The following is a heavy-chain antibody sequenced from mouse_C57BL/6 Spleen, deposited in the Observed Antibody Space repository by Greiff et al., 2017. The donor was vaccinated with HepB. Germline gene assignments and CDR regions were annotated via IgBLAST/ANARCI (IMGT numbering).Heavy chain of an antibody. V-gene: IGHV1-82*01. J-gene: IGHJ2*01. Sequence: VKLMESGPELVKPGASVKISCKASGYAFSSSWMNWVKQRPGKGLEWIGRIYPGDGDTNYNGKFKGKATLTADKSSSTAYMQLSSLTSEDSAVYFCAIGIIFDYWGQGTTLTVSS. D-gene: IGHD1-1*02. CDR3: AIGIIFDY. CDR1: GYAFSSSW. CDR2: IYPGDGDT.